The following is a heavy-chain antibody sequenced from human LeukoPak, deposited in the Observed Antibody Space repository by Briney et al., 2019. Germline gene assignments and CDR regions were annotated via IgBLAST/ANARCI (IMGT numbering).Heavy chain of an antibody. D-gene: IGHD3-10*01. CDR1: GITLSNYG. V-gene: IGHV3-23*01. Sequence: GGSLRLSCAVSGITLSNYGMSWVRQAPGKGLEGVAGLSGSGGGTNYADSVKGRFTISRDNAKNTLYLQMNSLRADDTGVYFCAKRGVVIRVILVGFHKEAYYFDSWGQGALVTVSS. J-gene: IGHJ4*02. CDR3: AKRGVVIRVILVGFHKEAYYFDS. CDR2: LSGSGGGT.